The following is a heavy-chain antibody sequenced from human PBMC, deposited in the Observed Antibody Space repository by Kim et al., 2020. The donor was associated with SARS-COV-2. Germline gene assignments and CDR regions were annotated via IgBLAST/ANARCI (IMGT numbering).Heavy chain of an antibody. CDR3: AKHNTSRALDY. D-gene: IGHD2-2*01. Sequence: GGSLRLSCAASGFTFSSYGMHWVRQAPGKGLEWVAVISYDGSNKYYADSVKGRFTISRDNSKNTLYLQMNSLRAEDTAVYYCAKHNTSRALDYWGQGTLVTVSS. CDR1: GFTFSSYG. V-gene: IGHV3-30*18. CDR2: ISYDGSNK. J-gene: IGHJ4*02.